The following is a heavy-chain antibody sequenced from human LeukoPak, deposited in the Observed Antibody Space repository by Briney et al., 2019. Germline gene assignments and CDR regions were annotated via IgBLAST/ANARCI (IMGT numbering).Heavy chain of an antibody. Sequence: SQTLSLTCAISGDSVSSNSAAWNWIRQSPSRGLEWLGRTYYRSRWYNDYAESVKSRITINPDTSNNQFSLHLNSVTPEDTAVYYCARGSSSNSWYFDYWGQGTLVTVSS. CDR3: ARGSSSNSWYFDY. D-gene: IGHD6-13*01. CDR2: TYYRSRWYN. CDR1: GDSVSSNSAA. V-gene: IGHV6-1*01. J-gene: IGHJ4*02.